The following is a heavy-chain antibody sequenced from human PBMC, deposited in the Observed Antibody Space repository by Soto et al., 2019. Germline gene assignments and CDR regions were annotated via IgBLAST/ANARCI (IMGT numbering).Heavy chain of an antibody. Sequence: GASVKVSCKASGYAFTSYGISWVRQAPGQGLEWMGWINACSGNTNYAQKFQGRVTMTTDTSTSTVYMELSSLRSEDTAVYYCARLYEQLYYYYYMDVWGKGTTVTVSS. CDR2: INACSGNT. CDR3: ARLYEQLYYYYYMDV. J-gene: IGHJ6*03. CDR1: GYAFTSYG. D-gene: IGHD6-13*01. V-gene: IGHV1-18*01.